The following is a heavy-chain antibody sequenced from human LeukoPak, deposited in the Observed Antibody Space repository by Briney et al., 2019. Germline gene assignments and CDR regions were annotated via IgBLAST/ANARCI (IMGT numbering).Heavy chain of an antibody. CDR3: AISGSSRDYFYYGMDA. Sequence: GGSLRLSCAASGFTFSSYAMSWVRQAPGKGLEWVSAVSGSGGSTYYADSLKGRFTISRDNSKNALYLQMNSLRVEDTAVYYCAISGSSRDYFYYGMDAWGQGTTVTVSS. CDR1: GFTFSSYA. D-gene: IGHD1-26*01. CDR2: VSGSGGST. J-gene: IGHJ6*02. V-gene: IGHV3-23*01.